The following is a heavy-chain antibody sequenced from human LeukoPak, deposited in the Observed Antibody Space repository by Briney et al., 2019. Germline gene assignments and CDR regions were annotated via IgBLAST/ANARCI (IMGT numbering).Heavy chain of an antibody. Sequence: SETLSLTCTVSVGFIRGSSYYWGWIRQPPGKGLEWIGSMYYTGSTNYSPSLQSRVTISVGTSKNQFSLRLSAVAAADTAVYYCARLAYGPNHLFDYGGQGTLVTVSS. CDR3: ARLAYGPNHLFDY. CDR2: MYYTGST. J-gene: IGHJ4*02. CDR1: VGFIRGSSYY. V-gene: IGHV4-39*01. D-gene: IGHD4/OR15-4a*01.